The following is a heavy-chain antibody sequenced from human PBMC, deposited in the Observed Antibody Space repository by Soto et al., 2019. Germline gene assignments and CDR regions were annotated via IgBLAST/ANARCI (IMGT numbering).Heavy chain of an antibody. CDR2: ISWNSGRI. CDR1: GFTFDDYA. Sequence: SLRLSCAASGFTFDDYAMHWVRQAPGNDLEWVSGISWNSGRIGYADSVKGRFTISRDNAKNSLYLQMNSLRAEDTALYYCAKDAFLYYMDVWGKGTTVTVSS. V-gene: IGHV3-9*01. J-gene: IGHJ6*03. CDR3: AKDAFLYYMDV.